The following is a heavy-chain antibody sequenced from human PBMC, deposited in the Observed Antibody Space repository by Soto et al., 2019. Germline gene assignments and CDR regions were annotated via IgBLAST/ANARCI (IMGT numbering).Heavy chain of an antibody. J-gene: IGHJ6*02. V-gene: IGHV1-2*04. Sequence: ASVKVSCKASGYTFTGYYMHWVRQAPGQGLEWMGWINPNSGGTNYAQKLQGWVTMTRDTSISTAYMELSRLRSDDTAVYYCARTYYYGSGSYSPDYYYGMDVWGQGTTVTVSS. CDR2: INPNSGGT. CDR1: GYTFTGYY. CDR3: ARTYYYGSGSYSPDYYYGMDV. D-gene: IGHD3-10*01.